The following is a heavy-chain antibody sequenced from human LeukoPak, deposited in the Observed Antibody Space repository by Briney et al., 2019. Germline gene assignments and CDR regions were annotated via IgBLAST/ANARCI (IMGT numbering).Heavy chain of an antibody. V-gene: IGHV4-34*01. CDR3: ARGRVTWLGAFDI. Sequence: PSETLSLTCAVYGGSFSGYYWSWIRQPPGKGLEWIGEINHSGSTNYNPSLKSRVTISVDTSKNQFSLKLSSVTAADTAVYCCARGRVTWLGAFDIWGQGTMVTVSS. CDR2: INHSGST. D-gene: IGHD2-21*02. J-gene: IGHJ3*02. CDR1: GGSFSGYY.